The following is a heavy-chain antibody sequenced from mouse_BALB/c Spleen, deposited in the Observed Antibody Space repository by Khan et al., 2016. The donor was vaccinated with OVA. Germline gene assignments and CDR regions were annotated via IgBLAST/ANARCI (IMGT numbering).Heavy chain of an antibody. J-gene: IGHJ2*01. Sequence: VQLQQSGAELVKSGATVKLSCTASGLNIQDTYMHWLKQWPEQGLEWSGRIDPPKGNTKYDQKFQGKATITADKYTNTAYQQLSSLTADDAAVYYCARMARKWGQGTPLTVSS. V-gene: IGHV14-3*02. CDR2: IDPPKGNT. CDR1: GLNIQDTY. CDR3: ARMARK.